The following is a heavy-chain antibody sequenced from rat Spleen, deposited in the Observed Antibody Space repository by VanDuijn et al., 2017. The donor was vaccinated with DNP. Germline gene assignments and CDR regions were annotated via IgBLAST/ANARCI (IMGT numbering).Heavy chain of an antibody. V-gene: IGHV5-31*01. Sequence: EVQLVESGGGLVQPGRSLKLSCVASGFTFNNYWMTWIRQAPGKGLEWVASISSGGGHTYYRDSVKGRFTFSRDDAKTTLFLLMDSLRSEDTATYYCSRHDLNYGFTLFDYWGQGVMVTVSS. CDR2: ISSGGGHT. CDR3: SRHDLNYGFTLFDY. D-gene: IGHD1-11*01. J-gene: IGHJ2*01. CDR1: GFTFNNYW.